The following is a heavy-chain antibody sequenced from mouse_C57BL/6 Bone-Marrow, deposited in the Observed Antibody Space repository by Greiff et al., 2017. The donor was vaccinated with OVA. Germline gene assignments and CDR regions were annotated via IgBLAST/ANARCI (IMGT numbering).Heavy chain of an antibody. CDR1: GYTFTSYW. V-gene: IGHV1-64*01. CDR3: AREAPWFAY. D-gene: IGHD3-2*02. Sequence: QVQLQQPGAELVKPGASVKLSCKASGYTFTSYWMHWVKQRPGQGLEWIGMIHPNSGSTNYNEKFKSKATLTVDKSSSTAYMQRSSLTSEDSAVYYCAREAPWFAYWGQGTLVTVSA. J-gene: IGHJ3*01. CDR2: IHPNSGST.